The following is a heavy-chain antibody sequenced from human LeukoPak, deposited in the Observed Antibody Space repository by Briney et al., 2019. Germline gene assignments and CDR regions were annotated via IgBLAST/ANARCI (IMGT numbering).Heavy chain of an antibody. D-gene: IGHD3-3*01. CDR3: ARSYDFWSGYDY. CDR1: GFTVSSIY. Sequence: PGGSLRLSCAASGFTVSSIYMTWVRQAPEKGLEWVSTIYGGGNTYYADSVRGRFTISRDNSKNTLYLQMNSLRAEDTAVYYCARSYDFWSGYDYWGQGTLVTVSS. CDR2: IYGGGNT. J-gene: IGHJ4*02. V-gene: IGHV3-66*02.